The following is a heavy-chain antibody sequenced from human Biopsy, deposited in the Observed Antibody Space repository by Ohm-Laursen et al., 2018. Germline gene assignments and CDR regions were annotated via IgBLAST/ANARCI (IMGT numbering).Heavy chain of an antibody. CDR1: GDSVTKYY. D-gene: IGHD4-11*01. V-gene: IGHV4-59*02. CDR3: ARDSGILNYGNFKYYHYYGMDV. J-gene: IGHJ6*02. Sequence: ETLSLTCSVSGDSVTKYYWSWIRQPPGKGLEWIGHIYYSVMTNYNPSLQSRVSISVDTSRNQVSLTLSSVTAADTAVYYCARDSGILNYGNFKYYHYYGMDVWGQGTKVTVSS. CDR2: IYYSVMT.